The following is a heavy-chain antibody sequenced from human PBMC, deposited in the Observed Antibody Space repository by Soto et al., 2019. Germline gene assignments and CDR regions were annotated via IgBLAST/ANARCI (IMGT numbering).Heavy chain of an antibody. CDR3: ARGGWYLDY. Sequence: SETLSLTCTVSGGSISSYYWSWIRQPPGKGLEWIGYIYYSGTTDYNPSLKSRVTISVDTSKNQFSLKLSSVTAADTAVYYCARGGWYLDYWGQGTLVTVSS. CDR2: IYYSGTT. J-gene: IGHJ4*02. V-gene: IGHV4-59*01. D-gene: IGHD6-19*01. CDR1: GGSISSYY.